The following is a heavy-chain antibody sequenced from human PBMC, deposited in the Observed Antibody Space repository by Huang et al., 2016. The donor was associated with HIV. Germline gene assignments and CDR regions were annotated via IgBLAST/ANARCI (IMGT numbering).Heavy chain of an antibody. J-gene: IGHJ2*01. CDR1: GFTFSSYA. Sequence: EVQLLESGGGLVQPGGSLRLSCAASGFTFSSYAMSWVRQAPGKGLEWVSAIRGSGGSTYYADSVKGRVTISRDNSKNTLYLQMNSLRAEDTAVYYCAKSTQYYYDSSGYYSPSYWYFDLWGRGTLVTVSS. CDR2: IRGSGGST. D-gene: IGHD3-22*01. V-gene: IGHV3-23*01. CDR3: AKSTQYYYDSSGYYSPSYWYFDL.